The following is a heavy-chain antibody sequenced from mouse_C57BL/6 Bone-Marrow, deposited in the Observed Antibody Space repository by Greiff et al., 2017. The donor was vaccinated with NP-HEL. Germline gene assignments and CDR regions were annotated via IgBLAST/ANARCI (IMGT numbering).Heavy chain of an antibody. V-gene: IGHV1-15*01. CDR1: GYTFTDYE. D-gene: IGHD1-1*01. CDR2: IDPETGGT. Sequence: VKLVESGAELVRPGASVTLSCKASGYTFTDYEMHWVKQTPVHGLEWIGAIDPETGGTAYNQKFKGKAILTADKSSSTAYMELRSLTSEDSAVYYCTWLRDYWGQGTTLTVSS. J-gene: IGHJ2*01. CDR3: TWLRDY.